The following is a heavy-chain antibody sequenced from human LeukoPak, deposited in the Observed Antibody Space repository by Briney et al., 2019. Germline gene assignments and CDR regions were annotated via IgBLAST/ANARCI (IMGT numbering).Heavy chain of an antibody. J-gene: IGHJ4*02. V-gene: IGHV3-21*01. CDR3: SSSCRDSLDH. D-gene: IGHD5-24*01. CDR1: GFTFSSYS. CDR2: ISSSSSYI. Sequence: GGSLRLSCAASGFTFSSYSMNWVRQAPGKGLEWYSSISSSSSYIYYADSVKGRFTISRDNAKNSLYLQINSLRVEDTAVYYCSSSCRDSLDHWGQGALVIVSS.